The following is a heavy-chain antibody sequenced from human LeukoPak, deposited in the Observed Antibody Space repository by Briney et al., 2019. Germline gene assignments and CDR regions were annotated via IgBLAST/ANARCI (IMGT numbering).Heavy chain of an antibody. D-gene: IGHD3-10*01. CDR1: GGSINGYY. J-gene: IGHJ3*02. CDR3: ARGKDGFLAYAFDI. Sequence: KPSETLSLTCTVSGGSINGYYWSWLRQPPGKGLECIGYIYYRGNTYYNPSLKSRLTISVDTSKNQFSLKLSSVTAADTALYYCARGKDGFLAYAFDIWGQGTMVTVSS. V-gene: IGHV4-59*13. CDR2: IYYRGNT.